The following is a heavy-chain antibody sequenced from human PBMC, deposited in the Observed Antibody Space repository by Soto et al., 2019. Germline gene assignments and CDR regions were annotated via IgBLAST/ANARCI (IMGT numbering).Heavy chain of an antibody. CDR1: GGSFSGYY. V-gene: IGHV4-34*01. CDR3: ARVTGIGYMEV. J-gene: IGHJ6*03. CDR2: INHSGST. Sequence: SETLSLTCAVYGGSFSGYYWSWIRQPPGKGLEWIGEINHSGSTNYNPSLKSRVTISVDTSKNQFSLKLSSVTAADTAVYYCARVTGIGYMEVWGKETTVTASS.